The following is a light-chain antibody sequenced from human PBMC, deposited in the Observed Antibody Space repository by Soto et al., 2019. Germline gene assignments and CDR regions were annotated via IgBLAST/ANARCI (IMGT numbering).Light chain of an antibody. V-gene: IGKV3-20*01. J-gene: IGKJ1*01. CDR3: QQYGSSPGT. CDR2: GAS. CDR1: QSVSSSY. Sequence: EIVLTQSPGTLSLSPGERATLSCRASQSVSSSYLAWYRQKPGQAPRLLIYGASSRATGIPDRFSGSGSGTDFTLTIIRLEPEDCAVYYCQQYGSSPGTFGQGTQVEIK.